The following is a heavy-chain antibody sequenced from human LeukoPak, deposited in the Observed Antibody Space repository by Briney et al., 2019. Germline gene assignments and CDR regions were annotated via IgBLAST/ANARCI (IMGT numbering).Heavy chain of an antibody. J-gene: IGHJ5*02. CDR1: GGSISSYY. D-gene: IGHD6-13*01. V-gene: IGHV4-59*08. CDR3: ARHSNQYSSTWYHWFDP. Sequence: SETLSLTCTVSGGSISSYYWSWIRQPPGKGLEWIGYIYYSGSTNYNPSLKSRVTISVDTSKNQFSLKLSSVTAADTAVYYCARHSNQYSSTWYHWFDPWGQGTLVTVSS. CDR2: IYYSGST.